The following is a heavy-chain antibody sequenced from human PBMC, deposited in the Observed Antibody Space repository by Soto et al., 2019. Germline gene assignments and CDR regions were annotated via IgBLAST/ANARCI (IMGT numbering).Heavy chain of an antibody. CDR3: ARGENIVVVPADQYYYYYYMDV. J-gene: IGHJ6*03. CDR2: ISSSSSYI. D-gene: IGHD2-2*01. CDR1: GFTFSSYS. Sequence: GGSLRLSCAASGFTFSSYSMNWVRQAPGKGLEWVSSISSSSSYIYYADSVKGRFTISRDNAKNSLYLQMNSLRAEDTAVYYCARGENIVVVPADQYYYYYYMDVWGKGTTVTVSS. V-gene: IGHV3-21*01.